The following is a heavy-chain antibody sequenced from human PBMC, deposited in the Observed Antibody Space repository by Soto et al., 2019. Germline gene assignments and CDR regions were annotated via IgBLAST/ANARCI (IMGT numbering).Heavy chain of an antibody. Sequence: GGSLRLSCAASGFTFSNAWMSWVRQAPGKGLEWVGRIKSKTDGGTTDYAAPVKGRFTISRDDSKNTLYLQMNSLKTEDTAVYYCARGVYPFWSGHPKGLDYWGQGTVVTVSS. V-gene: IGHV3-15*01. CDR3: ARGVYPFWSGHPKGLDY. D-gene: IGHD3-3*01. CDR1: GFTFSNAW. J-gene: IGHJ4*02. CDR2: IKSKTDGGTT.